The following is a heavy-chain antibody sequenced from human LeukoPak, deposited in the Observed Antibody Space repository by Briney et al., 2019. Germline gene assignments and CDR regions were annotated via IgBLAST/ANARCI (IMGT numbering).Heavy chain of an antibody. D-gene: IGHD6-13*01. J-gene: IGHJ4*02. Sequence: SVKVSCKASGGTFSTYTISWVRQAPGQGLEWMGGIIPIFGTANSAQKFQGRVTITTDESTSTAYMELSSLRSEDTAVYYCAREHSSSWDQFDNWGQGTLVTVSS. CDR3: AREHSSSWDQFDN. CDR2: IIPIFGTA. V-gene: IGHV1-69*05. CDR1: GGTFSTYT.